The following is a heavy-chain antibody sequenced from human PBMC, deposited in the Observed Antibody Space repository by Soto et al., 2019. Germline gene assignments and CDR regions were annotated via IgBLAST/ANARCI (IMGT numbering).Heavy chain of an antibody. CDR1: GFSLKHYA. D-gene: IGHD2-2*01. J-gene: IGHJ4*02. V-gene: IGHV3-23*01. CDR2: ITGSGDKT. CDR3: ARDCSSSSCSVWRY. Sequence: GGSLRLSSAASGFSLKHYAMPWVRKAAGKGLEWVSGITGSGDKTYYADSVKGRFIISRDNSENTLYLQMNSLRAEDTALYYCARDCSSSSCSVWRYWGQGT.